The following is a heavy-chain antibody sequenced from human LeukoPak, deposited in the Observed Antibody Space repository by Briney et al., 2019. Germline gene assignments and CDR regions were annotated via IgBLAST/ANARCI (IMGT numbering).Heavy chain of an antibody. CDR1: GGTFSSYT. V-gene: IGHV1-69*02. CDR3: ARGSYPTDYYYYMDV. Sequence: ASVKVSCKASGGTFSSYTISWVRQAPGQGLEWMGRITPTLGIANYAQKFQGRVTITADKSTSTAYMELSSLRSEDTAVYYCARGSYPTDYYYYMDVWGKGTTVTVSS. CDR2: ITPTLGIA. J-gene: IGHJ6*03.